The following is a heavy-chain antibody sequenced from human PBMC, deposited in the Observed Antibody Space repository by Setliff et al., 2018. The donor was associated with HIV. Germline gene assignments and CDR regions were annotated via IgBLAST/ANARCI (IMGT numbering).Heavy chain of an antibody. CDR2: ISPYNGNT. V-gene: IGHV1-18*01. J-gene: IGHJ6*03. Sequence: ASVKVSCKASGYSFTSYGINWVRQAPGQGREWMGWISPYNGNTDYEQNFQGRITMTTDTDTSTPYMDTRSLRSDDTAVYYCARLIKHYDFWSGYYGAYYYYMDVWGTGTTVTVSS. CDR3: ARLIKHYDFWSGYYGAYYYYMDV. CDR1: GYSFTSYG. D-gene: IGHD3-3*01.